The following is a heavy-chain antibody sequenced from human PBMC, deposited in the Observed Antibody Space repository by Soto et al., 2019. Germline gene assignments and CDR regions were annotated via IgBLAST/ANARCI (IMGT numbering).Heavy chain of an antibody. D-gene: IGHD3-9*01. CDR1: GYTFTIYG. V-gene: IGHV1-18*01. Sequence: ASVKVSCKASGYTFTIYGISWVRQAPGQGLEWMGWISAYNGNTNYAQKLQGRVTMTTDTSTSTAYMELRSLRSDDTAVYYCARAGRGRYYDILTGPRGMDVWGQGTTVTVSS. CDR3: ARAGRGRYYDILTGPRGMDV. CDR2: ISAYNGNT. J-gene: IGHJ6*02.